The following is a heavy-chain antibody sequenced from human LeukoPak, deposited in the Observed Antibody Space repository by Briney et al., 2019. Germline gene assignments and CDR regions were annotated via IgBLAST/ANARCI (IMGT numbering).Heavy chain of an antibody. J-gene: IGHJ5*02. V-gene: IGHV4-34*01. D-gene: IGHD2-2*01. CDR2: ITYGGTT. CDR1: DGSFRGYH. Sequence: SETLSLTCVVSDGSFRGYHWNWIRQPPGKGLEWIGEITYGGTTNYNPSLRGRVTMSVDTSKKQFSLKLTSVTAADTAVYYCARGRYCSSANCYDWFDPWGQGTLVSLSS. CDR3: ARGRYCSSANCYDWFDP.